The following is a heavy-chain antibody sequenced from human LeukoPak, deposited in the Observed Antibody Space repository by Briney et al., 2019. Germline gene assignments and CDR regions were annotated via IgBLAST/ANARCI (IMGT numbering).Heavy chain of an antibody. J-gene: IGHJ4*02. V-gene: IGHV5-51*01. CDR1: GYSFTSYW. CDR2: IYPGDSDT. D-gene: IGHD2-15*01. CDR3: ARLLGYCSGGSCYSDY. Sequence: ESLKISCKGSGYSFTSYWIVWVRQMPGKGLEWTGIIYPGDSDTRYSPSFQGQVTISADKSISTAYLQWSSLKASDTAIYYCARLLGYCSGGSCYSDYWGQGTLVTVSS.